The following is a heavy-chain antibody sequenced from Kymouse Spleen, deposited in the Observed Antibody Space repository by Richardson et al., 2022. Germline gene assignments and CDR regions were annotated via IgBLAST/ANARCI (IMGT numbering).Heavy chain of an antibody. CDR1: GFTFSSYG. Sequence: QVQLVESGGGVVQPGRSLRLSCAASGFTFSSYGMHWVRQAPGKGLEWVAVIWYDGSNKYYADSVKGRFTISRDNSKNTLYLQMNSLRAEDTAVYYCARDGDYHDAFDIWGQGTMVTVSS. D-gene: IGHD4-17*01. J-gene: IGHJ3*02. CDR2: IWYDGSNK. V-gene: IGHV3-33*01. CDR3: ARDGDYHDAFDI.